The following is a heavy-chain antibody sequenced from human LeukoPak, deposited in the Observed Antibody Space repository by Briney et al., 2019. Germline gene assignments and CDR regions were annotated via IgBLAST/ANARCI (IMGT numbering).Heavy chain of an antibody. D-gene: IGHD3-9*01. CDR2: ISRSSSYT. CDR3: ARLNGYDILTGYYELVLDNWFDP. V-gene: IGHV3-11*06. J-gene: IGHJ5*02. CDR1: GFTFSDYY. Sequence: GGSLRLSCAASGFTFSDYYMSWIRQAPGKGLEWVSCISRSSSYTNYADSVKGRFTISRDNAKNSLYLQMNSLRAEDTAVYYCARLNGYDILTGYYELVLDNWFDPWGQGTLVTVSS.